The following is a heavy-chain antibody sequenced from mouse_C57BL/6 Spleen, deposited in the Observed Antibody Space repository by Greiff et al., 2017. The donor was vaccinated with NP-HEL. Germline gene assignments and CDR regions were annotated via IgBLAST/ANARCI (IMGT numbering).Heavy chain of an antibody. CDR3: TREGGDYDVGAMDY. D-gene: IGHD2-4*01. J-gene: IGHJ4*01. V-gene: IGHV1-15*01. CDR1: GYTFTDYE. Sequence: VQLQQSGAELVRPGASVTLSCKASGYTFTDYEMHWVKQTPVHGLEWIGAIDPETGGTAYNQKFKGKAILTADKSSSTAYMELRSLTSEDSAVYYCTREGGDYDVGAMDYWGQGTSVTVSS. CDR2: IDPETGGT.